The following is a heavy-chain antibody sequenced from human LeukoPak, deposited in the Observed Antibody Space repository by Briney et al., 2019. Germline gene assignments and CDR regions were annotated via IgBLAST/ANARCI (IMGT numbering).Heavy chain of an antibody. CDR1: GFTVSNSY. D-gene: IGHD2-2*01. CDR3: AKGGEYQLPGDY. J-gene: IGHJ4*02. CDR2: IYSDGGT. Sequence: PGGSLRLSCVASGFTVSNSYMSWVRQAPGKGLEWVSVIYSDGGTFYSDSVKGRFTISRDNSKNTLYLQMNSLRAEDTAVYYCAKGGEYQLPGDYWGQGTLVTVSS. V-gene: IGHV3-53*01.